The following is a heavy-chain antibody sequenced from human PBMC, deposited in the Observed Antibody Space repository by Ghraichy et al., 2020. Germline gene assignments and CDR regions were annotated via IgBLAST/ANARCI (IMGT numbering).Heavy chain of an antibody. J-gene: IGHJ3*02. CDR1: GFTFSSYA. D-gene: IGHD2-21*02. CDR3: ARLSSPWAAFDI. CDR2: LSGSGGST. Sequence: GGSLRLSCAASGFTFSSYAMSWVRQAPGKGLEWVSALSGSGGSTYYADSVKGRFTISRDNSKNTLSLQMNSLRADDTAVYYCARLSSPWAAFDIWGQGTMVTVSS. V-gene: IGHV3-23*01.